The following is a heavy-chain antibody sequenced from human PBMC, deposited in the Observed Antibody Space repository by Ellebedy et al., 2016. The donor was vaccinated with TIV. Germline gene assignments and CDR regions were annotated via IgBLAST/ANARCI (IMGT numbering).Heavy chain of an antibody. D-gene: IGHD6-6*01. Sequence: SETLSLTCTVSGGSISSSSYYWGWIRQPPGKGLEWIGSIYYSGSTYYKPSLKSRVIISVDTSKNEFSLKLRSVTAADTAVYYCARAVAARRESLFDYWGRGTLVTVSS. CDR3: ARAVAARRESLFDY. V-gene: IGHV4-39*07. CDR2: IYYSGST. J-gene: IGHJ4*02. CDR1: GGSISSSSYY.